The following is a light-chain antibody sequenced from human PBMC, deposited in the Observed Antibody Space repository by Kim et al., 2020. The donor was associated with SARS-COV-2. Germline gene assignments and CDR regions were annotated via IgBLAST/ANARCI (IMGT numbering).Light chain of an antibody. CDR3: QAWGAGFRV. CDR2: LHSDGTH. V-gene: IGLV4-69*01. Sequence: QLVLTQSPSASASLGASVKFTCTLSSGHSSYSIAWHQQQPQKGPRFLMNLHSDGTHNKGDGTPDRFSGSSSGAERYLTISSLQSEDEADYYCQAWGAGFRVFGGGTQLTVL. CDR1: SGHSSYS. J-gene: IGLJ3*02.